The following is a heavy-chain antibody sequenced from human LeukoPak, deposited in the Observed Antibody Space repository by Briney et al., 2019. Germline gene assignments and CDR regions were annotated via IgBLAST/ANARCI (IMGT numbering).Heavy chain of an antibody. V-gene: IGHV3-23*01. D-gene: IGHD2-2*01. Sequence: GSLRLSCAASGFTFSTYAMSWVRRAPGKGLEWVSTVSGSGSSAYYADSVKGRFTISRDNAKNSLSLQMNSLRAEDTAVYYCARGIHKTHCTRTSCYVNWFDPWGQGTLVTVSS. CDR3: ARGIHKTHCTRTSCYVNWFDP. CDR2: VSGSGSSA. J-gene: IGHJ5*02. CDR1: GFTFSTYA.